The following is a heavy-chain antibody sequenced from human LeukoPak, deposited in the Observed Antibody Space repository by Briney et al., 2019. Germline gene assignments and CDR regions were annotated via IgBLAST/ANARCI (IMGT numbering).Heavy chain of an antibody. CDR3: TTHAYYYDSSGYLFRDY. V-gene: IGHV3-15*01. Sequence: PGGSLRLSCAASGFTFSNAWMSWVRQAPGKGLEWVGRIKSKTDGGTTDYAAPVKGRFTISRDDSKNTLYLQMNSLKTEDTAVYYCTTHAYYYDSSGYLFRDYWGQGTLVTASS. CDR2: IKSKTDGGTT. J-gene: IGHJ4*02. CDR1: GFTFSNAW. D-gene: IGHD3-22*01.